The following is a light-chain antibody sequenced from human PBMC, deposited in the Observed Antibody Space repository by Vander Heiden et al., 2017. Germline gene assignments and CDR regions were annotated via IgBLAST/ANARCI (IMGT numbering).Light chain of an antibody. CDR3: QQLDSYPIT. CDR1: QGISSF. CDR2: AAS. Sequence: IQLTQSPSSLSASVGDRVTITCRASQGISSFLAWYQQKPGRAPQLLIYAASTLQSGVPSRFSGSGSGTDFTLTISSLQPEDFATYCCQQLDSYPITFGQGTRLEIK. J-gene: IGKJ5*01. V-gene: IGKV1-9*01.